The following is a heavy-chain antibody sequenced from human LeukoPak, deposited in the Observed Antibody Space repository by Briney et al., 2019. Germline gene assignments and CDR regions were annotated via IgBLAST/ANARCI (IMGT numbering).Heavy chain of an antibody. V-gene: IGHV3-48*02. Sequence: GGSLRLSCAASGFTLSSYSMNWVRQAPGKGLEWVSYISSSSRTIYYADSVKGRFTISRDNAKNSLSLQMNSLRDEDTAVYYCARDYYEAPFDSWGQGTLVTVSS. D-gene: IGHD3-22*01. CDR1: GFTLSSYS. CDR2: ISSSSRTI. J-gene: IGHJ4*02. CDR3: ARDYYEAPFDS.